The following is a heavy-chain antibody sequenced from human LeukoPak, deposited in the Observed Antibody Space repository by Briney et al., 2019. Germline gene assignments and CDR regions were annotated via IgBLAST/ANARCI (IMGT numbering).Heavy chain of an antibody. J-gene: IGHJ4*02. D-gene: IGHD1-1*01. CDR2: IYYSGSP. CDR1: GGSISNNNYY. V-gene: IGHV4-39*01. Sequence: PSETLSLTCTVSGGSISNNNYYWAWIRQPPGKGLECIGSIYYSGSPYYNPSLKSRVTISVDTSKNQFSLRLSSVTAADTAVYYCAAWRTAKTGFDYWGQGTLVTVSS. CDR3: AAWRTAKTGFDY.